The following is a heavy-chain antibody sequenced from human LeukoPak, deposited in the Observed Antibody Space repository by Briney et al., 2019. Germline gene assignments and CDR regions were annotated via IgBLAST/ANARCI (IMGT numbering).Heavy chain of an antibody. Sequence: SVKVSCKASGGTFSSYAISWVRQAPGQGLEWMGGIIPIFGTANYAQKFQGRVTITADKSTSTAYMELSSLRSEDTAVYYCARYLSSGWYYFDYWGQGTLVTVSS. J-gene: IGHJ4*02. D-gene: IGHD6-19*01. CDR3: ARYLSSGWYYFDY. CDR2: IIPIFGTA. V-gene: IGHV1-69*06. CDR1: GGTFSSYA.